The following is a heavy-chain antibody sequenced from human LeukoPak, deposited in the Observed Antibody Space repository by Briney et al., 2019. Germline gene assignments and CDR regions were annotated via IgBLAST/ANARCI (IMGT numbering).Heavy chain of an antibody. CDR2: FDPEDGET. D-gene: IGHD3-10*01. Sequence: GASVKVSCKVSGYTLTELSMHWVRQAPGKGIEWMGGFDPEDGETIYAQKFQGRVTMTEDTSTDTAYMELSSLRSEDTAVYYCATGWSESYYIPIYYGMDVWGQGTTVTVSS. CDR1: GYTLTELS. CDR3: ATGWSESYYIPIYYGMDV. J-gene: IGHJ6*02. V-gene: IGHV1-24*01.